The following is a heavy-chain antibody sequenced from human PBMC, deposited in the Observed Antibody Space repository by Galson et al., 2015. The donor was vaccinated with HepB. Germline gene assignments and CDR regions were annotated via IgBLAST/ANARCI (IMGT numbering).Heavy chain of an antibody. CDR1: GFTFSSYD. CDR3: ARGLGDYSNFPADY. Sequence: SLRLSCAASGFTFSSYDMHWVRQATGKGLEWVSAIGTAGDTYYPGSVKGRFTISRENAKNSLYLQMNSLRAGDTAVYYCARGLGDYSNFPADYWGQGTLVTVSS. V-gene: IGHV3-13*01. D-gene: IGHD4-11*01. CDR2: IGTAGDT. J-gene: IGHJ4*02.